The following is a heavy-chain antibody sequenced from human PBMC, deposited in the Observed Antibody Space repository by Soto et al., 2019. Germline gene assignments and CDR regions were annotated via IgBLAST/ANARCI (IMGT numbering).Heavy chain of an antibody. CDR2: IYDSGST. J-gene: IGHJ4*02. V-gene: IGHV4-31*03. CDR3: ARDAAEYYFDY. Sequence: QVQLKESGPGLVKPSQTLSLTCTVSGGSISSGGHYWSWIRQHPGKGLEWIGYIYDSGSTYYNPSLRSRVTISVDTSKKQFSLKLRSVTAADTAVCYCARDAAEYYFDYWGQGTLVTVSS. CDR1: GGSISSGGHY. D-gene: IGHD6-25*01.